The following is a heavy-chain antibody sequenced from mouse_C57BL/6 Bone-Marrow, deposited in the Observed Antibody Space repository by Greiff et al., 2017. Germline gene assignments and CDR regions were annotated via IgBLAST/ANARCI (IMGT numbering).Heavy chain of an antibody. V-gene: IGHV1-78*01. D-gene: IGHD1-1*01. CDR3: ASTVVATGWYFDV. Sequence: VQLQESDAELVKPGASVKISCKVSGYTFTDHTIHWMKQRPEQGLEWIGYIYPRDGSTKYNEKFKGKATLTADKSSSTAYMQLNSLTSEDSAVYFCASTVVATGWYFDVWGTGTTVTVSS. CDR2: IYPRDGST. J-gene: IGHJ1*03. CDR1: GYTFTDHT.